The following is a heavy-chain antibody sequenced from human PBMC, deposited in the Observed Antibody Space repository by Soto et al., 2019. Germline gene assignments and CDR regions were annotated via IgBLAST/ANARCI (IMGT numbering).Heavy chain of an antibody. V-gene: IGHV4-59*01. CDR2: IYYSGST. CDR3: ARESGSMTTVTGLFDY. Sequence: SETLSLTCTVSGGSISSYYWSWIRQPPGKGLEWIGYIYYSGSTNYDPSLKSRVTISVDTSKNQFSLKLSSVTAADTAVYYCARESGSMTTVTGLFDYWGQGTLVTVSS. J-gene: IGHJ4*02. CDR1: GGSISSYY. D-gene: IGHD4-4*01.